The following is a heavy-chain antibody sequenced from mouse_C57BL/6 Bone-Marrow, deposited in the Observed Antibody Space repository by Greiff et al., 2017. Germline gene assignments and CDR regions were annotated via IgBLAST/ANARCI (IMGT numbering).Heavy chain of an antibody. CDR2: IYPRSGNT. Sequence: QVQLQQSGAELARPGASVKLSCKASGYTFTSYGISWVKQRTGQGLEWIGEIYPRSGNTYYNEKFKGKATLTADKSSSTAYMELRSLTSEDSAVYFCARWGTTVVGPYYFDYWGQGTTLTVSS. J-gene: IGHJ2*01. CDR3: ARWGTTVVGPYYFDY. D-gene: IGHD1-1*01. V-gene: IGHV1-81*01. CDR1: GYTFTSYG.